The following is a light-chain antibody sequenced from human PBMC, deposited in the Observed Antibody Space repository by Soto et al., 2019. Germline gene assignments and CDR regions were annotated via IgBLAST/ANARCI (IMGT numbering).Light chain of an antibody. Sequence: QSALTQPASVSGSPGQSITISCTGTSSDVGGYNYVSWYQQHPGKAPKLIIYDVSNRPSGVSNRFYGSKSGHTASLTISGLQADEEADYSCNSYTRKYTGVFGTGTKVTVL. V-gene: IGLV2-14*01. J-gene: IGLJ1*01. CDR3: NSYTRKYTGV. CDR2: DVS. CDR1: SSDVGGYNY.